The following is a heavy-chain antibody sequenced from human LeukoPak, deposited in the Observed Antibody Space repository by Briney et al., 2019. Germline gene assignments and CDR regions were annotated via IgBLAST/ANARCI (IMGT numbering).Heavy chain of an antibody. D-gene: IGHD3-22*01. CDR3: ARTGYDSSGYYYHPFDY. CDR1: GGSFSGYY. CDR2: INHSGST. Sequence: PSETLSLTCAVYGGSFSGYYWSWIRQPPGKGLEWIGEINHSGSTNYNPSLKSRVTISVDTSKNQFSLKLSSVTAADTAVYYCARTGYDSSGYYYHPFDYWGQGTLVTVSS. V-gene: IGHV4-34*01. J-gene: IGHJ4*02.